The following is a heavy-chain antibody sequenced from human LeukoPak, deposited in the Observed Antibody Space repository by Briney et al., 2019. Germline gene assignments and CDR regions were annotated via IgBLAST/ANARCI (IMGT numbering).Heavy chain of an antibody. V-gene: IGHV1-2*02. D-gene: IGHD2/OR15-2a*01. CDR2: INPNSGGT. CDR1: GGTLSSYA. Sequence: ASVKVSCKASGGTLSSYAISWVRQAPGQGLEWMGWINPNSGGTNYAQKFQGRVTMTRDTSISTAYMELSRLRSDDTAVYYCARGEYAGLDYWGQGTLVTVSS. J-gene: IGHJ4*02. CDR3: ARGEYAGLDY.